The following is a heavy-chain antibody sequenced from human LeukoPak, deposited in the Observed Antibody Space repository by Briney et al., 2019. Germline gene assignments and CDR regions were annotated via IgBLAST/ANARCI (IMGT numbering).Heavy chain of an antibody. D-gene: IGHD3-22*01. V-gene: IGHV5-51*01. Sequence: GESLKISWKGSGYSFTSYWIGWVRQMPGKGLEWRGIIYPGDSDTRYSPSFQGQVTISADKSISTAYLQWSSLKASDTAMYYCARAPVDYYDSSGYYSYFDYWGQGTLVTVSP. J-gene: IGHJ4*02. CDR3: ARAPVDYYDSSGYYSYFDY. CDR2: IYPGDSDT. CDR1: GYSFTSYW.